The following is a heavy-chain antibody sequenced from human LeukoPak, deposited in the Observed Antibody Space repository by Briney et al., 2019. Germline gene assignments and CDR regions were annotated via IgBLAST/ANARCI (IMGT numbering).Heavy chain of an antibody. CDR1: GFTFSSYA. D-gene: IGHD3-9*01. CDR3: ARDQRTYYDILTGSGFDY. J-gene: IGHJ4*02. Sequence: PGRSLRLSCAASGFTFSSYAMHWVRQAPGKGLEWVAVISYDGSNKYYADSVKGRFTISRDNSKNTLYLQMNSLRAEDTAVYYCARDQRTYYDILTGSGFDYWGQGTLVTVSS. CDR2: ISYDGSNK. V-gene: IGHV3-30-3*01.